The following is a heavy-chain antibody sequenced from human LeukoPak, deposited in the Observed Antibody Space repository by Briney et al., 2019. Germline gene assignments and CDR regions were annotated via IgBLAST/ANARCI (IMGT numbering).Heavy chain of an antibody. D-gene: IGHD2-2*01. CDR2: MNPNSGNT. CDR3: ARAAYLGYCSSTICYRHHDYYYYMDV. V-gene: IGHV1-8*03. Sequence: ASVKVSCKASGYTFTSYDINWVRQATGQGLEWMGWMNPNSGNTGYAQKFQGRVTITRNTSISTAYMELSSLRSEDTAVYYCARAAYLGYCSSTICYRHHDYYYYMDVWGKGTTVTVSS. J-gene: IGHJ6*03. CDR1: GYTFTSYD.